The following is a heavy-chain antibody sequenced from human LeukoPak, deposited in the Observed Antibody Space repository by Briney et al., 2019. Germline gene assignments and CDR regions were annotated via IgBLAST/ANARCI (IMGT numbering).Heavy chain of an antibody. CDR3: TSDRMVYAINWHVSWFDP. CDR2: ISGSGGST. D-gene: IGHD2-8*01. J-gene: IGHJ5*02. V-gene: IGHV3-23*01. CDR1: GFTFSSYG. Sequence: PVGSLRLSCAASGFTFSSYGMSWVRQAPGKGLEWVSAISGSGGSTYYADSVKGRFTISRDNSKNTLYLQMNSLKTEDTAVYYCTSDRMVYAINWHVSWFDPWGQGTLVTVSS.